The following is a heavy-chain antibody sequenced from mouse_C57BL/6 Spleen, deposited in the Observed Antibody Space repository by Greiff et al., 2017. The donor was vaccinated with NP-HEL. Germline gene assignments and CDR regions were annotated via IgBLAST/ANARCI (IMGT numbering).Heavy chain of an antibody. Sequence: EVQLVESGGDLVKPGGSLKLSCAASGFTFSSYGMSWVRQTPDKRLEWVATISSGGSYTYYPDSVKGRFTISRDNAKNTLYLQMSSLKSEDTAMYYCARTVNSSVYYFDYWGQGTTLTVSS. CDR2: ISSGGSYT. CDR3: ARTVNSSVYYFDY. V-gene: IGHV5-6*01. CDR1: GFTFSSYG. D-gene: IGHD3-2*02. J-gene: IGHJ2*01.